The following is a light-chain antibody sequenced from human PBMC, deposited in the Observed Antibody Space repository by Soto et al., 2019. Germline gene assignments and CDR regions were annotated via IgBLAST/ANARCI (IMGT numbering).Light chain of an antibody. CDR3: CSYEGSSTFPVV. Sequence: QSALTQPASVSGSPGQSITISCTGTSSDVGSYNLVSWYQQHPGKAPKLMIYEGSMRSSGVSNRFSGSKSGKTASLTISGLPAEDEAAYYCCSYEGSSTFPVVFGGGTKLTVL. V-gene: IGLV2-23*03. J-gene: IGLJ2*01. CDR1: SSDVGSYNL. CDR2: EGS.